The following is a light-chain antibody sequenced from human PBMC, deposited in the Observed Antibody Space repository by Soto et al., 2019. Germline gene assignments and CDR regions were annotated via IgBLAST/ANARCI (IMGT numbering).Light chain of an antibody. J-gene: IGLJ1*01. CDR1: SSDVGGYNY. CDR3: SSYAGSNIPYV. CDR2: DVS. Sequence: QSALTQPPSASGSPGQSVTISCTGTSSDVGGYNYVSWYQQHPGKALKLMIYDVSKRPSGVPDRFSGSKSGNTASLTVSGLQAEDEADYYCSSYAGSNIPYVFGTGTKLTVL. V-gene: IGLV2-8*01.